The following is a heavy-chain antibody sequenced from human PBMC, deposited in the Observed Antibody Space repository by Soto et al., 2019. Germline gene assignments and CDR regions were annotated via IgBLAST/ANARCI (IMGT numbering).Heavy chain of an antibody. V-gene: IGHV3-23*01. J-gene: IGHJ3*01. D-gene: IGHD2-2*01. CDR1: GFDFRSYA. CDR2: ISAGGANT. Sequence: GGSLRLSCAAPGFDFRSYAMSWVRLAPGRGLEWVSTISAGGANTQVAETLRGRFTVVRDNSKDTLHLQMNTLRADDTAIYWCAKERYCSATSCYGGFDFWGQGTVVTVSS. CDR3: AKERYCSATSCYGGFDF.